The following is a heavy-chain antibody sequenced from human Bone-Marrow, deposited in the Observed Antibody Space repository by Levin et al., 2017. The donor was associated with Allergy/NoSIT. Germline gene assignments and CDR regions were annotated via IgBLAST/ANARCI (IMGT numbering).Heavy chain of an antibody. V-gene: IGHV3-7*01. Sequence: SCAASGFTFSNSWMSWVRQAPGKGLEWVANIKEDGSEKYYVDSVKGRFTISRDNAKNSLFVQMNSLRVEDKAVYYFARVQFRRATIGARWFDPWGQGTLVTVSS. CDR3: ARVQFRRATIGARWFDP. J-gene: IGHJ5*02. CDR1: GFTFSNSW. D-gene: IGHD5-24*01. CDR2: IKEDGSEK.